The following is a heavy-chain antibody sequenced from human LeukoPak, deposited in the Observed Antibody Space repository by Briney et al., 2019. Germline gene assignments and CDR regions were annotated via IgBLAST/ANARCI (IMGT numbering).Heavy chain of an antibody. CDR2: RYYSGST. CDR3: ARHKDYGDYFDY. V-gene: IGHV4-39*01. CDR1: GGSISSSNHY. Sequence: PSETLSLTCTVSGGSISSSNHYWSWIRQPPGKGLEWIGSRYYSGSTYDNPSLKSRVTIPVDTSKNQFSLRLASVTAADTAVYYCARHKDYGDYFDYWGLGTLVTVSS. J-gene: IGHJ4*02. D-gene: IGHD4-17*01.